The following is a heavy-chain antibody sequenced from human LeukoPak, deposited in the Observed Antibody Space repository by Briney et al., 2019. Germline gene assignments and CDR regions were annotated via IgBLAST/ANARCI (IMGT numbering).Heavy chain of an antibody. CDR2: IRYDGSQK. CDR1: GFTFRSYA. D-gene: IGHD3-16*01. V-gene: IGHV3-30*02. CDR3: VKEGGLMIRRYYFDY. J-gene: IGHJ4*02. Sequence: GGSLRLSCVTFGFTFRSYAMHGARQAPGKGLEGVAFIRYDGSQKSYADSVKGRFTISRDNSKNTLYLHMSSLRVDDTAVYYCVKEGGLMIRRYYFDYWGQGTLVTVSS.